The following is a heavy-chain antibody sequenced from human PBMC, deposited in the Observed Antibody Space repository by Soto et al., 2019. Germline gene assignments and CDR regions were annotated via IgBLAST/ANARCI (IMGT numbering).Heavy chain of an antibody. CDR3: AKVRGVNTRFYDY. D-gene: IGHD3-10*01. Sequence: GGSLRLSCAASGFTFSAYAMSWVRQAPGKGLKWVSAISASGGTTNYADSVKGRFTISRDNSKNTLYLEMNSLGVEDTAIYYCAKVRGVNTRFYDYWGQGTLVTVSS. V-gene: IGHV3-23*01. CDR2: ISASGGTT. J-gene: IGHJ4*02. CDR1: GFTFSAYA.